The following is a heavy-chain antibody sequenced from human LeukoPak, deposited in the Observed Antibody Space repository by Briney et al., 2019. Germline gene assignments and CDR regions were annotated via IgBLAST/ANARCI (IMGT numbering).Heavy chain of an antibody. CDR1: GGSISRGGYY. J-gene: IGHJ5*02. CDR3: ARALRGNWFDP. CDR2: IYYSGST. D-gene: IGHD3-10*01. Sequence: SETLSLTCTVSGGSISRGGYYWSWIRQHPGKGLEWIGYIYYSGSTYYNPSLKSRVTISVDTSKNQFSLKLSSVTAADTAVYYCARALRGNWFDPWGQGTLVTVSS. V-gene: IGHV4-31*02.